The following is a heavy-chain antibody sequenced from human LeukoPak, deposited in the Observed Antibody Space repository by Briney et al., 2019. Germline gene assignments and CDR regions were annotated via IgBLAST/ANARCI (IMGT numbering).Heavy chain of an antibody. CDR1: GGSFSGYY. D-gene: IGHD6-13*01. Sequence: SETLSLTCAVYGGSFSGYYWSWIRQPPGKGLEWIGEINHSGSTNYNPSLKSRVTIPVDTSKNQFSLKLSSVTAADTAVYYCARGPRGSIAAAGTFFDYWGQGTLVTVSS. J-gene: IGHJ4*02. CDR2: INHSGST. CDR3: ARGPRGSIAAAGTFFDY. V-gene: IGHV4-34*01.